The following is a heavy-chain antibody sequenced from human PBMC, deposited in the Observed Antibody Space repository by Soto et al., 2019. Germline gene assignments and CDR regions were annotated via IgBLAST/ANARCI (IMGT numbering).Heavy chain of an antibody. CDR3: ARSPAAAATRGYFDY. J-gene: IGHJ4*02. CDR1: GGSFSGYY. Sequence: KTSETLSLTCAVYGGSFSGYYWSWIRQPPGKGLEWIGEINHSGSTNYNPSLKSRVTISVDTSKNQFSLKLSSVTAADTAVYYCARSPAAAATRGYFDYWGQGTLVTVSS. D-gene: IGHD2-2*01. V-gene: IGHV4-34*01. CDR2: INHSGST.